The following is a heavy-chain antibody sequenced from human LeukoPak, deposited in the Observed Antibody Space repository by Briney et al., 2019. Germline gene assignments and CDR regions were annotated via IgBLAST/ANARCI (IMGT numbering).Heavy chain of an antibody. V-gene: IGHV3-48*01. CDR1: GFTFGSYS. J-gene: IGHJ4*02. Sequence: GGSLRLSCAASGFTFGSYSMNWARQAPGKGLEWVSYISSSSSTIYYADSVKGRFTNSRDNAKNSLYLQMNSLRAEDTAVYYCVIFGVAQRSGYWGQGTLVTVSS. D-gene: IGHD3-3*01. CDR2: ISSSSSTI. CDR3: VIFGVAQRSGY.